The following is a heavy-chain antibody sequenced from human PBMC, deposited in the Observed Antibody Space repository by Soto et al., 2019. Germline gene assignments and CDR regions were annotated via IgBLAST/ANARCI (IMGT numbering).Heavy chain of an antibody. Sequence: ASVKVSCKASGYTFTSYYMHWVRQAPGQGLEWMGIINPSGGSTSYAQKFQGRVTMTRDTSTSTVYMELSSLRSEDTAVYYCASFDSSGYYFDYWGQGTLFTVSS. D-gene: IGHD3-22*01. CDR1: GYTFTSYY. J-gene: IGHJ4*02. CDR3: ASFDSSGYYFDY. V-gene: IGHV1-46*01. CDR2: INPSGGST.